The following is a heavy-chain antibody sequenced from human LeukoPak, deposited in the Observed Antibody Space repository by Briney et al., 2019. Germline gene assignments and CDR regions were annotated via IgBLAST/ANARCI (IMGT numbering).Heavy chain of an antibody. J-gene: IGHJ4*02. D-gene: IGHD5-24*01. Sequence: PSQTLSLTCTVSGGSISSGGYYWSWIRQPPGKGLEWIGYIYHSGSTYYNPSLKSRVTISVDRSKNQFSLKLSSVTAADTAVYYCARQGRDGYNYFDYWGQGTLVTVSS. CDR2: IYHSGST. CDR1: GGSISSGGYY. V-gene: IGHV4-30-2*01. CDR3: ARQGRDGYNYFDY.